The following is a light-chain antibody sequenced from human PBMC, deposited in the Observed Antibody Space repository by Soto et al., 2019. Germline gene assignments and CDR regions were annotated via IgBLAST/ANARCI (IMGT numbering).Light chain of an antibody. CDR1: SSDVGGYKY. J-gene: IGLJ1*01. Sequence: QSALTQPASVSGSPGQSITISCTGTSSDVGGYKYVSWYQQYPGKAPKLMIYDVSYRPSGVSNRFSGSKSGNTASLTISGLQGEDEADYYCCSYASSTTYVFGTGTKVTVL. CDR2: DVS. V-gene: IGLV2-14*01. CDR3: CSYASSTTYV.